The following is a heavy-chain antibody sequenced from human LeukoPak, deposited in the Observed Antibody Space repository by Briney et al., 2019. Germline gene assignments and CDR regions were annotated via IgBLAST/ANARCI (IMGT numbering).Heavy chain of an antibody. CDR2: IYSGGST. CDR3: ARYQYDFWSGYYTSYFDY. V-gene: IGHV3-66*02. D-gene: IGHD3-3*01. Sequence: PGGSLRLSCAASGFTVSSNYMSWVRQAPGKGLEWVSVIYSGGSTYYADSVKGRFTISRDNSKNTLYLQMNSLSAEDTAVYYCARYQYDFWSGYYTSYFDYWGQGTLVTVSS. J-gene: IGHJ4*02. CDR1: GFTVSSNY.